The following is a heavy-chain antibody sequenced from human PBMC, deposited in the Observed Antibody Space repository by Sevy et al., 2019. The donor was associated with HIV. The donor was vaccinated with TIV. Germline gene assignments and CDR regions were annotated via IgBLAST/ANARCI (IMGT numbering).Heavy chain of an antibody. CDR1: GFTFSSYT. J-gene: IGHJ6*02. CDR3: ARGTHDYGDFEGYGMDV. CDR2: ISASGTYI. V-gene: IGHV3-21*01. Sequence: GGSLRLSCADSGFTFSSYTMNWVHQAPGKGLEWVSSISASGTYIDYADSVKGRFTISRDNAKNSLYLQMNSLRPEDTAIYYCARGTHDYGDFEGYGMDVWGQGTTVTVSS. D-gene: IGHD4-17*01.